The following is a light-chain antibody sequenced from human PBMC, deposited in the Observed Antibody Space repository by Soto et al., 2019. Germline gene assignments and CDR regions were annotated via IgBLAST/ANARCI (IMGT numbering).Light chain of an antibody. J-gene: IGLJ1*01. CDR3: SSYTCSRTYI. CDR2: DVS. Sequence: QSVLTQPASVSGSPGQSITISCTGTSSDVGAYSYVSWYQQHPGKAPKLIIYDVSDRPSGISNRFSGSKSDNMASLTISGLQAEDEAEYYCSSYTCSRTYIFGSGTSVTV. V-gene: IGLV2-14*01. CDR1: SSDVGAYSY.